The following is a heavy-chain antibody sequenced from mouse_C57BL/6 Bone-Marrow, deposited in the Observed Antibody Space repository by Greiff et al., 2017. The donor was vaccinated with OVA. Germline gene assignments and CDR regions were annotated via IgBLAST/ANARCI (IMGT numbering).Heavy chain of an antibody. J-gene: IGHJ2*01. CDR1: GFNIKDYY. CDR2: IDPEDGDT. D-gene: IGHD2-4*01. V-gene: IGHV14-2*01. Sequence: VQLQQSGAELVKPGASVKLSCTASGFNIKDYYMPWVKQRTEQGLEWIGRIDPEDGDTKYAPKFQGKATITADTSSNTAYLQLSSLTSEDTAVYYCAQRDYGGYFDYWGQGTTLTVSS. CDR3: AQRDYGGYFDY.